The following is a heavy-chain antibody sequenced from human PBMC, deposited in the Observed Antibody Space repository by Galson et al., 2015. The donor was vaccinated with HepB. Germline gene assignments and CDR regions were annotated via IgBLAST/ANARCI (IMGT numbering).Heavy chain of an antibody. J-gene: IGHJ4*02. CDR1: GGSVSSSSYY. CDR3: ARVGNALVFDY. V-gene: IGHV4-39*01. D-gene: IGHD3-10*01. Sequence: LSLTCTVSGGSVSSSSYYWGWIRQPPGKGLEWIGSIYYSGSTYYNPSLRSRVTISVDTSKNQFSLKLSSVTAADTAVYYCARVGNALVFDYWGQGTLVTVSS. CDR2: IYYSGST.